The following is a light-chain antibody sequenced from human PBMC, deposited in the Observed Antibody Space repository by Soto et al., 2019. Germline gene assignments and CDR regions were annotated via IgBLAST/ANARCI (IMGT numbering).Light chain of an antibody. CDR2: SNT. CDR3: QSFDSSLIAYV. CDR1: SSNIGAGYA. Sequence: QSALTQPPSVSGAPGQRVTISCTGSSSNIGAGYAVHWYQQLPGTAPKLLIYSNTIRPSGVPDRFSGSKSGTSASLAITGLQAEDEADYYCQSFDSSLIAYVFGTGTKVTVL. J-gene: IGLJ1*01. V-gene: IGLV1-40*01.